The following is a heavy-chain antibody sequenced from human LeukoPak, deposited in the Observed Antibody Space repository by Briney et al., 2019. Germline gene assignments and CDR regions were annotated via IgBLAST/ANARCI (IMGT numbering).Heavy chain of an antibody. CDR3: ARVSQQSTIFGVVIIRLDAFDI. Sequence: GGSLSLSCAASGFTFSSYSMMCVRQAPGKGLEGVSSISSSSSYIYYADSVKGRLTISRDNAKDTLYLQMNSLRAEDTAVYYCARVSQQSTIFGVVIIRLDAFDIWGQGTMVTVSS. J-gene: IGHJ3*02. V-gene: IGHV3-21*01. CDR1: GFTFSSYS. D-gene: IGHD3-3*01. CDR2: ISSSSSYI.